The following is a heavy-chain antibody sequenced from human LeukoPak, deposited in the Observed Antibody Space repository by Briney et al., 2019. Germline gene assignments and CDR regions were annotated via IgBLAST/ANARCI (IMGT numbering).Heavy chain of an antibody. J-gene: IGHJ6*02. CDR2: IYPGDSDT. V-gene: IGHV5-51*01. Sequence: GESLKISCKGSGYTFTSFWIGWVRQVPGKGLEWMGMIYPGDSDTSYSPSFQGQVTISVDKSISTAYLHWSSLKASDTAMYYCARRDYGDQGYYYYGLDVWGQGTLVTVSS. D-gene: IGHD4-17*01. CDR3: ARRDYGDQGYYYYGLDV. CDR1: GYTFTSFW.